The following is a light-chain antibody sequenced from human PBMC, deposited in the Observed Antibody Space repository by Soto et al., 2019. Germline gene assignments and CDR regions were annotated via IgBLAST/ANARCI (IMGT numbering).Light chain of an antibody. J-gene: IGKJ1*01. CDR1: QSGSSSY. Sequence: EIVLTQSPGTLSQSPGERATLSCRASQSGSSSYLAWYQQKPGQAPRLLIYGTSSRATAIPDRFSGSGSGRDFPLTISRLEPDDFAVYYCQQYGSSSWTFGQGTKVEIK. V-gene: IGKV3-20*01. CDR2: GTS. CDR3: QQYGSSSWT.